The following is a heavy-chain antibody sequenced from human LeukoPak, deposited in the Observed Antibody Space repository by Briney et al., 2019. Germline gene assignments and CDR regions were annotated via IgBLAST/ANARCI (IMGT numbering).Heavy chain of an antibody. D-gene: IGHD5-18*01. CDR1: GGSFSDYY. J-gene: IGHJ6*03. V-gene: IGHV4-34*01. CDR3: ARVGYSYVINDWSRTGLGAYPTKYYYHMDV. Sequence: SETLSLTCTVYGGSFSDYYWGWIRQPPGKGLEWIGEIHPSGSTNYSPSLKSRVTISLHASKNQFSLTLSSVAAADTAVYFCARVGYSYVINDWSRTGLGAYPTKYYYHMDVWDKGTTVTVSS. CDR2: IHPSGST.